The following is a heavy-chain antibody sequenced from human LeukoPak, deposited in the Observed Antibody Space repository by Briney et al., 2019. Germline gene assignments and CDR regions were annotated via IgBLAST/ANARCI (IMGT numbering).Heavy chain of an antibody. CDR2: VYHSGST. CDR1: GGSISSSGYY. V-gene: IGHV4-39*01. D-gene: IGHD3-22*01. J-gene: IGHJ4*02. Sequence: SETLSLTCTVSGGSISSSGYYWGWIRQPPGKGLEWIGSVYHSGSTFYNPSLKSRVTMSGDTSKNHFSLKLSSVTAADTAVYYCARHRYYYDTTSYAFDSWGQGILVTVSS. CDR3: ARHRYYYDTTSYAFDS.